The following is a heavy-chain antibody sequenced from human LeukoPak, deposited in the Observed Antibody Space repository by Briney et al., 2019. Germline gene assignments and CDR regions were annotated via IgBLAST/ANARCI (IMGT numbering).Heavy chain of an antibody. V-gene: IGHV3-7*01. J-gene: IGHJ4*02. CDR1: GFTFNGHW. Sequence: GGSLRLSCAASGFTFNGHWMSWVRQAPGKGLEWVAKIKQDGSEKYYVDSVKGRFTISRDNAKNSLYLQMNSLRADDTAVYYCARAAYWGQGTLVTVSS. CDR3: ARAAY. CDR2: IKQDGSEK.